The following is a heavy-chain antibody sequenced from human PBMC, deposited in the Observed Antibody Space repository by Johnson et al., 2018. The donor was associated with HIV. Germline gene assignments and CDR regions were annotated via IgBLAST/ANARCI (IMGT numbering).Heavy chain of an antibody. J-gene: IGHJ3*02. CDR1: GFTFSSYW. CDR2: ISSSGGTI. CDR3: ARGEEGAFDI. V-gene: IGHV3-48*01. Sequence: VQLVESGGGVVRPGGSLRLSCAASGFTFSSYWMHWVRQAPGKGLEWVSYISSSGGTIYYADSVKGRFTISRDNSKNTVSLQMSSLRAEDTAVYYCARGEEGAFDIWGQGTMVTVSS.